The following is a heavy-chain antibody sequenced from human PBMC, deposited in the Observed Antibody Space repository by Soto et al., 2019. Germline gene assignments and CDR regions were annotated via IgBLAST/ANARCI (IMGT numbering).Heavy chain of an antibody. CDR1: GGSISSYY. CDR3: ARHFIGGFNVTY. V-gene: IGHV4-59*08. D-gene: IGHD5-12*01. J-gene: IGHJ4*02. CDR2: ISYTGST. Sequence: SETLSLTCTVSGGSISSYYWSWIRQPPGKGLEWIGSISYTGSTNYNPSLKSRVNMSVDTSKNQFSLKLSSVTAADTAVYYCARHFIGGFNVTYWGQGTLVTVSS.